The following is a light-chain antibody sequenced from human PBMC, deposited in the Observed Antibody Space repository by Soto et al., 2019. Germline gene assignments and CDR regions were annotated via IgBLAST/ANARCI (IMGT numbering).Light chain of an antibody. CDR2: AAS. Sequence: DIQMTQSPSSLSASVGDRVSITCRASQSIRSHLNWYQQKAGKAPKVLIYAASSLQGGVPSRFSGSGSGTDFTLTIGSLQSEDFTVYSCLQYHNLWAFGQGTKVDIK. V-gene: IGKV1-39*01. CDR1: QSIRSH. J-gene: IGKJ1*01. CDR3: LQYHNLWA.